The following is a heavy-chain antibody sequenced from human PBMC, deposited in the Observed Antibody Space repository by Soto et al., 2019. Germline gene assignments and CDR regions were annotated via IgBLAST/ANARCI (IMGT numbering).Heavy chain of an antibody. J-gene: IGHJ4*02. D-gene: IGHD3-3*01. CDR2: IIPIFGTA. CDR1: GGTFSSYA. V-gene: IGHV1-69*13. Sequence: SVNVSCKASGGTFSSYAISWVRQAPGQGLEWMGGIIPIFGTANYAQKFQGRVTITADESTSTAYMELSSLRSEDTAVYYCARRWGDDFWSGSFDYWGQGTLVTVSS. CDR3: ARRWGDDFWSGSFDY.